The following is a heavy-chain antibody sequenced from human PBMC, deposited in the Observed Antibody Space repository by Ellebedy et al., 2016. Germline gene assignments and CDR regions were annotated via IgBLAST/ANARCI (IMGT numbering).Heavy chain of an antibody. J-gene: IGHJ4*02. V-gene: IGHV3-73*01. CDR2: IRSEADSYAT. CDR3: ISVTAVATLTREPDY. CDR1: GFTFSDSP. Sequence: GESLKISCAASGFTFSDSPIHWVRQASGKGLEWVGHIRSEADSYATRYGASVKGRFTISRDDSKNTAYLQMNSLKTEDTAVYYCISVTAVATLTREPDYWGQGTLVTVSS. D-gene: IGHD6-13*01.